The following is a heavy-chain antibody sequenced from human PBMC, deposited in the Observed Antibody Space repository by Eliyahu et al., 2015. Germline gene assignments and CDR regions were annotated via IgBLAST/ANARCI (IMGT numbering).Heavy chain of an antibody. CDR3: ARNMIVVVNWFDP. V-gene: IGHV4-39*01. CDR2: IYYSGST. CDR1: GGSISSSSYY. J-gene: IGHJ5*02. D-gene: IGHD3-22*01. Sequence: QLQLQESGPGLVKPSETLSLTCTVSGGSISSSSYYWGWIRQPPGKGLEWIGSIYYSGSTYYNPSVKSRVTISVDTSKNQFSLKLSSVTAADTAVYYCARNMIVVVNWFDPWGQGTLVTVSS.